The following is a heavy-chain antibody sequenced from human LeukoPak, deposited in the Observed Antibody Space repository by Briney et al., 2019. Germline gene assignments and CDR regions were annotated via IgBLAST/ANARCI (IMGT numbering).Heavy chain of an antibody. CDR1: GFTFHNYA. CDR2: ISGSGYST. Sequence: PGGSLRLSCAASGFTFHNYAMAWVRQAPGKGLEWVSGISGSGYSTYYADSVKGRFTISRDVSKNTLYMQMNSLRVEDTAVYYCVKVCGRGPRGRFDCWCQGHGVTVTA. CDR3: VKVCGRGPRGRFDC. D-gene: IGHD1-26*01. V-gene: IGHV3-23*01. J-gene: IGHJ4*02.